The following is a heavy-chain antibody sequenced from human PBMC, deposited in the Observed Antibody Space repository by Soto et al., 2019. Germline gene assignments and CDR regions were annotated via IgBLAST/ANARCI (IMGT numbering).Heavy chain of an antibody. Sequence: SETLSLTCTVSGDSVSSASYFWSWIRQPPGKGLEWIGYVSYTGNKNQKPSLRSRVTMSVDPSQNRFSLRLTSVTAADTAVYYWAGSGSAYSQDYFDYWGPGTLVTVSS. D-gene: IGHD2-15*01. CDR2: VSYTGNK. CDR3: AGSGSAYSQDYFDY. V-gene: IGHV4-61*01. CDR1: GDSVSSASYF. J-gene: IGHJ4*02.